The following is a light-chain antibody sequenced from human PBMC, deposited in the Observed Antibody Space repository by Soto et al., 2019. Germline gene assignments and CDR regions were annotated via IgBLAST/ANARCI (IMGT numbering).Light chain of an antibody. Sequence: QSALTQPASVSGSPGQSITISGTGTSSDVGGYNYVSWYQQHPGKAPKLIIYDVSNRPSGVSNRFSGSKSGNTASLTISGLQAEDEANYYCSSYTRSSTLDVFGTGTKLTVL. CDR2: DVS. V-gene: IGLV2-14*01. J-gene: IGLJ1*01. CDR1: SSDVGGYNY. CDR3: SSYTRSSTLDV.